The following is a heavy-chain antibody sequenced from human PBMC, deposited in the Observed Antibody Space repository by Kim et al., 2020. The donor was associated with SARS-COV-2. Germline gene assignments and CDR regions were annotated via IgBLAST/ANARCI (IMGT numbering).Heavy chain of an antibody. CDR3: ANRDY. J-gene: IGHJ4*02. Sequence: SGSGGSTYDADSVKGRFTISRDNSKNTLYLQMNSLRAEDTAVYYCANRDYWGQGTLVTVSS. CDR2: SGSGGST. V-gene: IGHV3-23*01.